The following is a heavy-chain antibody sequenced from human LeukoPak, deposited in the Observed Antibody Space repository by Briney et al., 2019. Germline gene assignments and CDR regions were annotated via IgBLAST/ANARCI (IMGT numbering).Heavy chain of an antibody. CDR1: GGSISSSSYY. CDR3: ARLTVSFNSNWFDP. CDR2: IYYSGST. V-gene: IGHV4-39*01. D-gene: IGHD1-1*01. J-gene: IGHJ5*02. Sequence: SETLSLTCTVSGGSISSSSYYWGWIRQPPGKGLEWIGSIYYSGSTYYNPSLKSRVTISVDTSKNQFSLKLSSVTAADTAVYYCARLTVSFNSNWFDPWGQGTLVTVSS.